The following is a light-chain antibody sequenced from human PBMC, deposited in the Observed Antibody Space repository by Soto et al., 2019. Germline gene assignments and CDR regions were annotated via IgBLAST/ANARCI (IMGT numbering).Light chain of an antibody. V-gene: IGLV2-14*01. Sequence: QSVLTQPASVSWSPGQSITISCTWTRRDVGGYNYVSWYQQYPGKSPKLLIYEVTHRPSGVSNRFSGSKSGNTASLTISGLQPEDEADYYCRSEPISNTLPFVFGEGTKVTVL. CDR3: RSEPISNTLPFV. CDR2: EVT. J-gene: IGLJ1*01. CDR1: RRDVGGYNY.